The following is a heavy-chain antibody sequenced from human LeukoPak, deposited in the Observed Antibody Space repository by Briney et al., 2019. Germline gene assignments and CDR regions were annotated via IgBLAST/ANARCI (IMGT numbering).Heavy chain of an antibody. CDR1: GFTFSSYA. J-gene: IGHJ4*02. CDR3: ATRDPGHYCSGGGCYATLDY. CDR2: ISGSGVSS. D-gene: IGHD2-15*01. V-gene: IGHV3-23*01. Sequence: PGGSLRLSCAASGFTFSSYAMTWVRQAPGKGLEWVSAISGSGVSSYYADSVKGRFTISRDNSKNTLFLQMNSLRAEDTAVYYCATRDPGHYCSGGGCYATLDYWGQGTLVTVSS.